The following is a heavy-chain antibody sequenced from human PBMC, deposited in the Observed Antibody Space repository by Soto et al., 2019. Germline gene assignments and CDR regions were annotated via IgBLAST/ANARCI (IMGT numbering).Heavy chain of an antibody. V-gene: IGHV3-53*01. Sequence: PGGSLRLSCAASGFPVSSNYMSWVRQSPGKGLEWVSVIYSGGSTYYADSVKGRFTISRDNSKNTLYLQMNSLRAEDTAVYYCARSGYSYVPYDYGMDVWGQWTTVTVS. CDR3: ARSGYSYVPYDYGMDV. CDR2: IYSGGST. J-gene: IGHJ6*02. D-gene: IGHD5-18*01. CDR1: GFPVSSNY.